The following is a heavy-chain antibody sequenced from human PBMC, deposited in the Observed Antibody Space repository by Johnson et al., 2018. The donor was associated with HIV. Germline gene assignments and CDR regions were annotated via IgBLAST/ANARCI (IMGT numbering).Heavy chain of an antibody. J-gene: IGHJ3*02. CDR3: AKGALEWELLAGDAFDI. Sequence: VQVVESGGVVVQPGGSLRLSCAASGFTFDDYTMHWVRQAPGKGLEWVSLISWDGGSTYYAASVKGRFTISRDNSKNSLYLQMNSLRTEDTALYYCAKGALEWELLAGDAFDIWGQGTMVTVSS. CDR2: ISWDGGST. D-gene: IGHD1-26*01. V-gene: IGHV3-43*01. CDR1: GFTFDDYT.